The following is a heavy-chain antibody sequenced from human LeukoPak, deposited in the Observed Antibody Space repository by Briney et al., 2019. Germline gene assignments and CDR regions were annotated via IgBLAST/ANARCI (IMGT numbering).Heavy chain of an antibody. CDR3: TTTIVGVTTWFDP. Sequence: GSLRLSCAASGFTLSNAYMSWVRQAPGKGLEWVGRIKNKTNGGTTDYAAPVKGRFTISRDDSKNTLYLQMNSLKTEDTAVYYCTTTIVGVTTWFDPWGQGTLVTVSS. CDR1: GFTLSNAY. J-gene: IGHJ5*02. V-gene: IGHV3-15*01. D-gene: IGHD1-26*01. CDR2: IKNKTNGGTT.